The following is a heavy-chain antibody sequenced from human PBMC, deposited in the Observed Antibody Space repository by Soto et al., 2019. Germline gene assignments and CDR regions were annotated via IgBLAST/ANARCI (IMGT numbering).Heavy chain of an antibody. CDR3: AKVWGWSYYWAAFGY. CDR1: GFTFSSYA. V-gene: IGHV3-23*01. Sequence: EVQLLESGGGLVQPGGSLRLSCAASGFTFSSYALSWFRQAPGKGLEWVSAISGSGGSTYYADAVKGRFSISRDNSQNRLYLQMNILRAEETGVYDCAKVWGWSYYWAAFGYWGQGTLVNGS. D-gene: IGHD1-26*01. J-gene: IGHJ4*02. CDR2: ISGSGGST.